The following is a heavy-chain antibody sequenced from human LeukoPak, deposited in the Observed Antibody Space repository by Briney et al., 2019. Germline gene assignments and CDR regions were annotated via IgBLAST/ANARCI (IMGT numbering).Heavy chain of an antibody. Sequence: GGSLRLSCAASGFTFSNNAMTWVRQAPGKGLEWVSSLSIYGGITYYADSVKGRFTISRDNSKNTLFLEINSLRVEDTAVYYCARGMFGVVHDYWGQGTLVTVSS. CDR2: LSIYGGIT. CDR1: GFTFSNNA. D-gene: IGHD3-10*02. J-gene: IGHJ4*02. CDR3: ARGMFGVVHDY. V-gene: IGHV3-23*01.